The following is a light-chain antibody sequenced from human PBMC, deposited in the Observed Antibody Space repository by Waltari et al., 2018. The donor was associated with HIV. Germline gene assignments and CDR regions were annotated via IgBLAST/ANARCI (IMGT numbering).Light chain of an antibody. CDR2: RNN. V-gene: IGLV1-47*01. Sequence: QSVLTQPPSASGTPGQRVTISCSGSSSNIGSNYVYWYQQLPGTAPKLLIYRNNQGPSGVPDRFSGSKFGASASLAISGLRSEDEADYYCAAWDDSLSGRVFGGGTKLTVL. J-gene: IGLJ3*02. CDR1: SSNIGSNY. CDR3: AAWDDSLSGRV.